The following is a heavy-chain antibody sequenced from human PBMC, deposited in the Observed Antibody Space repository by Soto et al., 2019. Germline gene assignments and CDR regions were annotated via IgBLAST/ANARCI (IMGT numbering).Heavy chain of an antibody. CDR2: INPNSGGT. D-gene: IGHD3-3*01. CDR3: ARNYYDFWSGYNDDNWFDP. V-gene: IGHV1-2*04. J-gene: IGHJ5*02. Sequence: ASVKVSCKASGYTFTCYYMHWVRQAPGQGLEWMGWINPNSGGTNYAQKFQGWVTMTRDTSISTAYMELSRLRSDDTAVYYCARNYYDFWSGYNDDNWFDPWGQGTLVTVSS. CDR1: GYTFTCYY.